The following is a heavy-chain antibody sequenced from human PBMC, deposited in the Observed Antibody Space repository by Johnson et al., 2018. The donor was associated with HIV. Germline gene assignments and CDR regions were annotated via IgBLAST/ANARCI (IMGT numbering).Heavy chain of an antibody. CDR1: GFTFSSYP. D-gene: IGHD1-26*01. Sequence: VQLVESGGGVVQPGRSLRLSCAASGFTFSSYPMHWVRQAPGKGLVWVSRINSDGSSTSYADSVKGRFTISRDNSKNTLYLQMNSLRAEDPAVYYCARLGVGATWHAFDIWGQGTMVTVSS. V-gene: IGHV3-74*02. CDR2: INSDGSST. CDR3: ARLGVGATWHAFDI. J-gene: IGHJ3*02.